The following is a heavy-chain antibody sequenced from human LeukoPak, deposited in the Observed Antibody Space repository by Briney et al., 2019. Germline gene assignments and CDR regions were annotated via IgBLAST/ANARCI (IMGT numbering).Heavy chain of an antibody. CDR2: ISYDGSNK. Sequence: PGRSLRLSCAASGFTFSSYAMHWVRQAPGKGLEWVAVISYDGSNKYYADSVKGRFTISRDNSKNTLYLQMNSLRAEDTAVYYCAGELLWFGESFPIFDYWGQGTLVTVSS. J-gene: IGHJ4*02. CDR3: AGELLWFGESFPIFDY. CDR1: GFTFSSYA. V-gene: IGHV3-30*04. D-gene: IGHD3-10*01.